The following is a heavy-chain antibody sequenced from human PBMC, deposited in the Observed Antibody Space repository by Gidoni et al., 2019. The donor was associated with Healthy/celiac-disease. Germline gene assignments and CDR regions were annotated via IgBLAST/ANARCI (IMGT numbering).Heavy chain of an antibody. Sequence: EVQLLESGGGLVQPGGSLRLACAASGFTFSSYAMSWVRQAQGKGLEWVSAISGSGGSTYYADAVKGRFTISRDNSKNTLYLQMNSLRAEDTAVYYCAKEEGSGYYYFDYWGQGTLVTVSS. D-gene: IGHD3-22*01. CDR3: AKEEGSGYYYFDY. CDR1: GFTFSSYA. V-gene: IGHV3-23*01. J-gene: IGHJ4*02. CDR2: ISGSGGST.